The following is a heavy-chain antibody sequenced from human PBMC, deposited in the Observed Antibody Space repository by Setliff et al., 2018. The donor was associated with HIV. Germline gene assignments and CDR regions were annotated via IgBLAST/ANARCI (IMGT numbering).Heavy chain of an antibody. D-gene: IGHD6-6*01. CDR1: GYTFTSYA. Sequence: ASVKVSCKASGYTFTSYAMHWVRQAPGQGLEWMGIINPSAGSTSYAQKFQGRVTMTRNTSISTAYMELSSLRSEDTAVYYCARGARDNWFDPWGQGTLVTVSS. J-gene: IGHJ5*02. CDR2: INPSAGST. CDR3: ARGARDNWFDP. V-gene: IGHV1-46*01.